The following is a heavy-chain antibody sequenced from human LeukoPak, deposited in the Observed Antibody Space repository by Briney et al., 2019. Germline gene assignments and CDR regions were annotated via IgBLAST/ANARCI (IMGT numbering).Heavy chain of an antibody. D-gene: IGHD1-26*01. CDR3: ARQSSGRYSLFFDY. V-gene: IGHV3-48*04. J-gene: IGHJ4*02. CDR1: GFTFSTYS. CDR2: ISSGSSTI. Sequence: PGGSLRLSCAASGFTFSTYSMNWVRQAPGKGLEWVSYISSGSSTIYYADSVKGRFTISRDNAKNSVSLQMGSLRVEDTAVYYCARQSSGRYSLFFDYWGQGILVTVSS.